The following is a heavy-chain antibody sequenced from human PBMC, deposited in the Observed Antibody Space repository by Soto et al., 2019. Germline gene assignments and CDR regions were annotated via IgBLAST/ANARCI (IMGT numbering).Heavy chain of an antibody. D-gene: IGHD3-10*01. V-gene: IGHV1-8*01. CDR2: INPNSGNI. Sequence: GSVKVSCKASGDPFTTYDINLVRQATGHGLEWMGWINPNSGNIGYAQRFHGRVTMTRDTAIRTAYMEVSSLRSDDTAVYYCARGRASGSYYLLDYWGQGTLVTVSS. CDR1: GDPFTTYD. J-gene: IGHJ4*02. CDR3: ARGRASGSYYLLDY.